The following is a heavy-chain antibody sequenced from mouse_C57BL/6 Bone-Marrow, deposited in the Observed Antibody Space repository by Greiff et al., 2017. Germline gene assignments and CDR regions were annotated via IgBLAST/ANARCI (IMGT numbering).Heavy chain of an antibody. V-gene: IGHV2-9-1*01. J-gene: IGHJ3*01. CDR3: ARNRGYYDWVWFAY. CDR2: IWTGGGT. D-gene: IGHD2-3*01. Sequence: QVQLQQSGPGLVAPSQSLSITCTVSGFSLTSYAISWVRQPPGKGLEWLGVIWTGGGTNFNSALKSRLSISKDNAKSQVFLKMNSLQTDDTARYYCARNRGYYDWVWFAYWGQETLVTVSA. CDR1: GFSLTSYA.